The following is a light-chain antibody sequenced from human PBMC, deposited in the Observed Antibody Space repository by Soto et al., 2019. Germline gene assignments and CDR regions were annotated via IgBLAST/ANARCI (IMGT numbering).Light chain of an antibody. CDR1: QSISNW. CDR3: QEYSSYTWT. V-gene: IGKV1-5*01. Sequence: DIQMTQSPSTLSASVGDRVTITCRASQSISNWLAWYQQKAGKVPKLLIYDASTLASGVPSRFSGSGSGTEFTLTISSLQPDDFATFYCQEYSSYTWTFGHGTKWIS. J-gene: IGKJ1*01. CDR2: DAS.